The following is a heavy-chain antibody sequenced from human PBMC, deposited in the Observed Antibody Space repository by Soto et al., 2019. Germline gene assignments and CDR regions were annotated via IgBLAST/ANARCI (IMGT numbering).Heavy chain of an antibody. V-gene: IGHV4-30-4*01. J-gene: IGHJ5*01. D-gene: IGHD2-15*01. CDR1: GDSISTVDYF. CDR3: ARGRYCLTGRCFPNWFDS. Sequence: ASETLSLTCSVSGDSISTVDYFWAWIRQPPGQSLEYIGYIYKSTTTYYNPSFESRVAISLDTPKSQFSLNVTSVTAADTAVYFCARGRYCLTGRCFPNWFDSWGQGTLVTVYS. CDR2: IYKSTTT.